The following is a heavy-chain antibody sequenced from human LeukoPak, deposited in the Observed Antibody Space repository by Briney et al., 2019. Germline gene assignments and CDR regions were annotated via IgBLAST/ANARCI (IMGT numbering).Heavy chain of an antibody. D-gene: IGHD2-15*01. V-gene: IGHV4-59*08. CDR1: GVSMSSYH. J-gene: IGHJ3*02. Sequence: SETLSLTCSVSGVSMSSYHWSWMRQPPGKGRVGSGCVYYSGSTNDNPSLKRRVTISVDTSKNQFSLKLSSVTAADTAVYYCARQGGKDCSGGSCYYWGAFDIWGQGTMVTVSS. CDR3: ARQGGKDCSGGSCYYWGAFDI. CDR2: VYYSGST.